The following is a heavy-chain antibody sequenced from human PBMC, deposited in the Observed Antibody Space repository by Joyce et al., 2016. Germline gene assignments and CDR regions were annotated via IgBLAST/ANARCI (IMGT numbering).Heavy chain of an antibody. CDR1: GYSFTSYW. Sequence: EVQLVQSGGEVKKPGESLKISCKGVGYSFTSYWLGWVRQMPGKGLELMGISNPEDSDTRYSPSFQGKVTISVDRSIKTAHLRWGSLRASDTAIYYCARSAVRGTLSPFFDYWGQGSLVTVSS. V-gene: IGHV5-51*01. D-gene: IGHD3-16*01. CDR3: ARSAVRGTLSPFFDY. J-gene: IGHJ4*02. CDR2: SNPEDSDT.